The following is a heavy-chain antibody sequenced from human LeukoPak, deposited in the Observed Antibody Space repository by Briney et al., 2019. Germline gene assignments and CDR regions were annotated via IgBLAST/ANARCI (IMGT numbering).Heavy chain of an antibody. J-gene: IGHJ4*02. V-gene: IGHV3-64D*06. D-gene: IGHD2-21*01. CDR2: ISSNGVNT. CDR3: VKGIGGGGATNGYFDY. Sequence: AGGSLRLSCSASGFIVNNYVMHWVRQAPGKGLEYVSTISSNGVNTYYADSVKGRFTISRDNSKNTLYLEMSSLRGEDTALYYCVKGIGGGGATNGYFDYWGQGTLVTVSS. CDR1: GFIVNNYV.